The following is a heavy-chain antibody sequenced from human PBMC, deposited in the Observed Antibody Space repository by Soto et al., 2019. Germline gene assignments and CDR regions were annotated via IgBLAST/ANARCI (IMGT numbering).Heavy chain of an antibody. V-gene: IGHV3-30-3*01. J-gene: IGHJ6*02. CDR1: GFIFSDYG. CDR2: ISYDGSNE. D-gene: IGHD3-3*01. CDR3: ARDITDFWSGYTERVYGTDV. Sequence: GGSLRLSGVVSGFIFSDYGFHWFRQATGKELEGVAVISYDGSNENYAESVKGRFTVSRDNSENSVFLQMDSLRTEDTARYFCARDITDFWSGYTERVYGTDVWGQGTTVTVSS.